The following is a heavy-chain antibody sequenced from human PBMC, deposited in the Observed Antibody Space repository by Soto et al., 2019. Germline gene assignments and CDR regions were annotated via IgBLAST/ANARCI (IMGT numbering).Heavy chain of an antibody. J-gene: IGHJ6*03. CDR2: IKQDGSEK. CDR3: ARGKDGRRAGTYYFDMDV. V-gene: IGHV3-7*01. CDR1: GFSIRDYW. Sequence: EEQLVESGGGLDQPGGSLRLSCAASGFSIRDYWMTWVRQAPGKGLDWVANIKQDGSEKFYVDSLKGRFTISRDNAKNSVYVQMNSPRVDDTAVYDCARGKDGRRAGTYYFDMDVWGKGTPVTLSS. D-gene: IGHD1-1*01.